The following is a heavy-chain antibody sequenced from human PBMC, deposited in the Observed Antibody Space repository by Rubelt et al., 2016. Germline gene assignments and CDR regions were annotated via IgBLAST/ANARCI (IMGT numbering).Heavy chain of an antibody. CDR3: ARDLSYDILTGSDIPHDENDY. CDR1: GGTFSSYA. Sequence: VQSGAEVKKPGSSVKVSCKASGGTFSSYAISWVRQAPGQGLEWMGGIIPIFGTANYAQKFQGRVTITADKSTSTAYMELSSLRSEDTAVYYCARDLSYDILTGSDIPHDENDYWGQGTLVTVSS. V-gene: IGHV1-69*06. CDR2: IIPIFGTA. D-gene: IGHD3-9*01. J-gene: IGHJ4*02.